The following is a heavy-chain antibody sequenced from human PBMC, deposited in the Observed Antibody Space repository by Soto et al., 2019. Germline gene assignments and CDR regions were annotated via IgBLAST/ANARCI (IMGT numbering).Heavy chain of an antibody. Sequence: GVLRLSCAASGFTFSSYSMNWVRQAPGKGLEWVSYISSSSSTIYYADSVKGRFTISRDNAKNSLYLQMNSLRDEDTAVYYCARVISMDLLLHTAPGYWGQGTLVTVSS. CDR3: ARVISMDLLLHTAPGY. V-gene: IGHV3-48*02. D-gene: IGHD5-18*01. CDR2: ISSSSSTI. J-gene: IGHJ4*02. CDR1: GFTFSSYS.